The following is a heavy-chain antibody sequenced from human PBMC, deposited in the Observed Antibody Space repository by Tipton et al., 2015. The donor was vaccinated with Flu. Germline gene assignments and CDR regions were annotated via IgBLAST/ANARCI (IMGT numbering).Heavy chain of an antibody. J-gene: IGHJ5*01. Sequence: TLSLTCTVSSGSIRSTNYFCAWIRQPPGKRLELIGSIYPSGTTYYNPSLKSRVTISVDTSKSQFSLRLSSVTAADTAVYYCARDVTYDSDWLDSWGQGILVTVSS. CDR3: ARDVTYDSDWLDS. V-gene: IGHV4-39*07. D-gene: IGHD3-22*01. CDR1: SGSIRSTNYF. CDR2: IYPSGTT.